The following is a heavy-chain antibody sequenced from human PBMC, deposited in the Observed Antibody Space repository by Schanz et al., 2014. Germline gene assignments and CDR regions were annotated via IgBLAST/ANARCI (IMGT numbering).Heavy chain of an antibody. V-gene: IGHV1-69*08. CDR3: AREVGLYDRGWFDP. Sequence: QVHLVQSGAEVKKPGSSVKVSCKASGGTFSSDTFSWVRQAPGQELEWMGRIVPIAGITNYAQRFQGRVTITADKSSDTAYMELSSLRSEDTAVYYCAREVGLYDRGWFDPWGQGTLVTVSS. CDR2: IVPIAGIT. CDR1: GGTFSSDT. D-gene: IGHD3-22*01. J-gene: IGHJ5*02.